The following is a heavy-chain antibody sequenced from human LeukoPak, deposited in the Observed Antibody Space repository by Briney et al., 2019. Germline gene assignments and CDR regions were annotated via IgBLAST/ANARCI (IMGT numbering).Heavy chain of an antibody. CDR3: ARESGYSSGWYYFDY. D-gene: IGHD6-19*01. J-gene: IGHJ4*02. CDR1: GFTFDDYA. Sequence: GGSLRLSCAASGFTFDDYAMHWVRQAPGKGLEWVSGISWNSGSIGYADSVRGRFTISRDNAKNSLYLQMNSLRAEDTAVYYCARESGYSSGWYYFDYWGQGTLVTVSS. CDR2: ISWNSGSI. V-gene: IGHV3-9*01.